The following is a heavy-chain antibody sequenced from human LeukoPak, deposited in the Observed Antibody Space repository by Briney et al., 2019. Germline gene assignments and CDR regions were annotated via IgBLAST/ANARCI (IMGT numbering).Heavy chain of an antibody. Sequence: ASVKVSCKASGGTFSSYAISWVRQAPGQGLEWMGGIIPIFGTANYAQKFQGRVTITADESTSTAYMELSSLRSEDTAVYYCARGWRRDKVGAFFDYWGQGTLVTVSS. V-gene: IGHV1-69*13. CDR3: ARGWRRDKVGAFFDY. CDR1: GGTFSSYA. D-gene: IGHD1-26*01. J-gene: IGHJ4*02. CDR2: IIPIFGTA.